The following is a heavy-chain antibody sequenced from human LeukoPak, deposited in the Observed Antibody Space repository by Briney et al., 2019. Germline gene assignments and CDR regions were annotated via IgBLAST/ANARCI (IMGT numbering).Heavy chain of an antibody. CDR2: INPRGGST. V-gene: IGHV1-46*01. CDR1: GYTFITYY. Sequence: ASVKVSCKASGYTFITYYMHWVRQAPGQGLEWMGIINPRGGSTNYAQKFQGRITMTRDTSTSTLYMELSSLRSDDTAVYYCVREDQSNTRSFFDFWGQGTLVTVSP. CDR3: VREDQSNTRSFFDF. J-gene: IGHJ4*02.